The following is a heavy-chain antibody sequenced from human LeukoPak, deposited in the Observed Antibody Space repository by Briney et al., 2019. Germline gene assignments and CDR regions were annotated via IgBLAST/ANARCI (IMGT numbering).Heavy chain of an antibody. Sequence: GASVKVSCKAPENTFTNYYMHWVRQAPGQGLEWLGLINPNGDRTAYAQNFQGRVTMTRDTSTTTVSLELSSLRSEDTAVYYCARTPRYYDFWSGSPYYYYMDVWGKGTTVTVSS. D-gene: IGHD3-3*01. CDR1: ENTFTNYY. CDR3: ARTPRYYDFWSGSPYYYYMDV. J-gene: IGHJ6*03. V-gene: IGHV1-46*01. CDR2: INPNGDRT.